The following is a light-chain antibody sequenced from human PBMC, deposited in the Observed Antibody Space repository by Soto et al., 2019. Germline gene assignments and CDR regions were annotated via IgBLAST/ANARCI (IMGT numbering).Light chain of an antibody. Sequence: QSVLTQPPSASGTPGQGVTLSCSGSSSNIGSNTVNWYQQLPGTAPKLLIYRNNQRPSGVPDRFSGSKSGTSASLAISGLQSEDEADYYCAAWDDSLNTYVFGTGTKLTVL. CDR3: AAWDDSLNTYV. J-gene: IGLJ1*01. V-gene: IGLV1-44*01. CDR2: RNN. CDR1: SSNIGSNT.